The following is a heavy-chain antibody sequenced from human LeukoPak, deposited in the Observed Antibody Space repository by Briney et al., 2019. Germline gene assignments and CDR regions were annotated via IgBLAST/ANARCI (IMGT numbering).Heavy chain of an antibody. CDR3: TKDLTGNPDY. Sequence: GGSLRLSCAASGFTFSSHWMHWVRQAPGKGLVWFSRIDTDGSSTSYADSVKGRFTISRDNAKNTLYLQMNSLRAEDTAVYYCTKDLTGNPDYWGQGTLVTVSS. J-gene: IGHJ4*02. CDR2: IDTDGSST. D-gene: IGHD1-20*01. V-gene: IGHV3-74*01. CDR1: GFTFSSHW.